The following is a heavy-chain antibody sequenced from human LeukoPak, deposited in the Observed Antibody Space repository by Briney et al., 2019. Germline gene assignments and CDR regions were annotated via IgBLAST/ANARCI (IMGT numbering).Heavy chain of an antibody. CDR1: GYTFTTYE. J-gene: IGHJ4*02. CDR3: ARGPHWDPHFDY. CDR2: INNYNGNT. D-gene: IGHD7-27*01. Sequence: ASVKVSCKASGYTFTTYEISWVRQAPGQGLEWMGWINNYNGNTNYAQKLQGRVTMTTDPSTDTVYMELTRLRSDDTAVYYCARGPHWDPHFDYWGQGTLVTVSS. V-gene: IGHV1-18*01.